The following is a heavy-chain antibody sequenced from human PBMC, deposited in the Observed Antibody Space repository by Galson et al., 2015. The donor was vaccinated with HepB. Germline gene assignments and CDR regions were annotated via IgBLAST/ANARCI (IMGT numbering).Heavy chain of an antibody. V-gene: IGHV3-23*01. D-gene: IGHD2-21*02. CDR3: AKGTLLIVTAAPGPFDH. J-gene: IGHJ4*02. CDR2: ISGHAAHS. CDR1: GFTFSNFA. Sequence: SLRLSCAASGFTFSNFAMSWVRHAPGTGLEWVSTISGHAAHSYYADSVRGRFTISRDNSNSTLYLEMHSLRAEDTAVYYCAKGTLLIVTAAPGPFDHWGQGSLVTVSS.